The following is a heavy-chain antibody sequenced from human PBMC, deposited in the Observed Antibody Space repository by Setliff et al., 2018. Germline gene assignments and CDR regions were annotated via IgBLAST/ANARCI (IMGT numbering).Heavy chain of an antibody. CDR1: GASVSGNSYY. V-gene: IGHV4-39*07. CDR2: TYYSGNT. CDR3: ARAPRYFDPTGSYFDF. D-gene: IGHD3-22*01. J-gene: IGHJ4*02. Sequence: PSETLSLTCTVSGASVSGNSYYWGWIRQPPGKGLEWIAGTYYSGNTYYNPSLKSRVTISVDTSKNQFSLKLTSVTAADTAVYYCARAPRYFDPTGSYFDFWGQGTLVTVSS.